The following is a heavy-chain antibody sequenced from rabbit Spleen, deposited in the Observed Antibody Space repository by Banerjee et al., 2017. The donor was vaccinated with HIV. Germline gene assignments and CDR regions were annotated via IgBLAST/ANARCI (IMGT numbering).Heavy chain of an antibody. CDR3: ARGEHFSVGFSAFAIYLDL. J-gene: IGHJ4*01. D-gene: IGHD6-1*01. CDR2: IAIGSVRT. V-gene: IGHV1S45*01. Sequence: QEQLEESGGGLVKPGASLTLTCKASGFSFSSGYYMSWVRQAPGKGLEWIGCIAIGSVRTYYASWAKGRFTISKTSSTTVTLQMTSLTAADTATYFCARGEHFSVGFSAFAIYLDLWGQGTLVTVS. CDR1: GFSFSSGYY.